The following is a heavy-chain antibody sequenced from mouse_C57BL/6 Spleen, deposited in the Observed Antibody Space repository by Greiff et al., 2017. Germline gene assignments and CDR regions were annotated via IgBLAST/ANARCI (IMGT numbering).Heavy chain of an antibody. J-gene: IGHJ2*01. V-gene: IGHV1-82*01. CDR3: AREDDYDV. D-gene: IGHD2-4*01. CDR1: GYAFSSSW. CDR2: IYPGDGDT. Sequence: QVQLQQSGPELVKPGASVKISCKASGYAFSSSWMNWVKQRPGKGLEWIGRIYPGDGDTNYNGKFKGKATLTADKSSSTAYMQLSSLTSEDSAVYFCAREDDYDVWGQGTTLTVSS.